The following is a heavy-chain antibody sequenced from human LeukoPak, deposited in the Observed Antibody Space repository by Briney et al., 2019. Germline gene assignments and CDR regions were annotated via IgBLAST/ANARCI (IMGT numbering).Heavy chain of an antibody. J-gene: IGHJ4*02. CDR3: ATAEQQLVH. D-gene: IGHD6-13*01. Sequence: SVKVSCKASGGTFSSYAISWVRQAPGQGLEWMGRIIPILGIANYAQKFQGRVTMTEDTSTDTAYMELSSLRSEDTAVYYCATAEQQLVHWGQGTLVTVSS. CDR1: GGTFSSYA. V-gene: IGHV1-69*04. CDR2: IIPILGIA.